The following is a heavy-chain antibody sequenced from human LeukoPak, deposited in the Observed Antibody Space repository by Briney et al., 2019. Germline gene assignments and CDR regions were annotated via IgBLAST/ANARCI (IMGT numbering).Heavy chain of an antibody. CDR3: ARGPPGYCSGVSCYQLVY. V-gene: IGHV3-72*01. CDR2: TRNKANSYTT. Sequence: GGSLRLSCAASGFTFSDHYMDWVRQAPGKGLEWVGRTRNKANSYTTEYAASVKGRFTISRDDSKNSLYLQMNSLKTEDTAVYYCARGPPGYCSGVSCYQLVYWGQGTLVTVSS. D-gene: IGHD2-15*01. J-gene: IGHJ4*02. CDR1: GFTFSDHY.